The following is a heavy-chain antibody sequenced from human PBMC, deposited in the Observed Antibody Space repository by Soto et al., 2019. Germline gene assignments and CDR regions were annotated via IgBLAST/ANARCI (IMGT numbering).Heavy chain of an antibody. CDR2: IYYSGST. J-gene: IGHJ6*02. V-gene: IGHV4-30-4*01. CDR3: ARDWVTSYYYYYGMDV. D-gene: IGHD4-4*01. Sequence: QVQLQESGPGLVKPSQTLSLTCTVSGGSISSGDYYWSWIRQPPGNGLEWIGYIYYSGSTYYNQSLNRRVTISVDTSKNLFSLKLSSVTAADTAVYYCARDWVTSYYYYYGMDVWGQGTTVTVSS. CDR1: GGSISSGDYY.